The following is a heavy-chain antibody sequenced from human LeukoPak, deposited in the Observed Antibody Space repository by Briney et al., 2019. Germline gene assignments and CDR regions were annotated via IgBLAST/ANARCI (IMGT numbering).Heavy chain of an antibody. CDR2: ISGSGGST. Sequence: GGSLRLSCAASGFTFSSYAMSWVRQAPGKGLEWVSAISGSGGSTYYADSVKGRFTISRDNSKNTLYLQMNSLRAEDTAVYYCAKVRVWGYCSSTSCYAEYFQHWGQGTLVTVSS. D-gene: IGHD2-2*01. CDR3: AKVRVWGYCSSTSCYAEYFQH. V-gene: IGHV3-23*01. J-gene: IGHJ1*01. CDR1: GFTFSSYA.